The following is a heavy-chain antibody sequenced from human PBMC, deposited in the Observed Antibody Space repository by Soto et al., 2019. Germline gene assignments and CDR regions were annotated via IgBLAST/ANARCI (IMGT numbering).Heavy chain of an antibody. V-gene: IGHV3-23*01. D-gene: IGHD6-25*01. CDR1: GFTFSSYA. Sequence: EVQLLESGGGLVQPGGSLRLSCAASGFTFSSYAMSWVRQAPGKGLEWVSAISGTGGTTYYADSVKGRFTISRDKSRNTLHLQVNSLGAEDTAIYYCAKFFVETGGSSGWPWSFHFWGQGTLVTVSS. CDR2: ISGTGGTT. J-gene: IGHJ4*02. CDR3: AKFFVETGGSSGWPWSFHF.